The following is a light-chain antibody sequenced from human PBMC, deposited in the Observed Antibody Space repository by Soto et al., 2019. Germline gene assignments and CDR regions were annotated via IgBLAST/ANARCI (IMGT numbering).Light chain of an antibody. CDR2: DAS. J-gene: IGKJ4*01. Sequence: EIVLTQTPATLSLSPGERATLSCRASQSVSSYLAWYQQKPGQAPRLLIYDASNMATGIPARFSGSGSGTDFTLTISSLEPEDFAVYYCQQRSNWPLTLGGGTKVEIK. CDR3: QQRSNWPLT. V-gene: IGKV3-11*01. CDR1: QSVSSY.